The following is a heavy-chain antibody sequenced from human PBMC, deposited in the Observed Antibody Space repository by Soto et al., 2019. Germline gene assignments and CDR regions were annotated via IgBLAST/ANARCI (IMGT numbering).Heavy chain of an antibody. V-gene: IGHV1-69*12. Sequence: QVQLVQSGAEVKKPGSSVKVSCKASGGTFSSYAISWVRQAPGQGLEWMGGIIPIFGTANYAQKFQGRVTITADESTSTAYMELSSLRSEDTAVYYCGGAISRSGYYYYYYGMDVWGQGTTVTVSS. J-gene: IGHJ6*02. D-gene: IGHD3-10*01. CDR2: IIPIFGTA. CDR3: GGAISRSGYYYYYYGMDV. CDR1: GGTFSSYA.